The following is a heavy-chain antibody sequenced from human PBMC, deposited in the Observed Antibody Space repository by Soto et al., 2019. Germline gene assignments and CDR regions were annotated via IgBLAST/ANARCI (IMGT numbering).Heavy chain of an antibody. Sequence: QVQLVESGGGVVQSGRSLRLSCAASGFTFSSYAMHWVRQAPGKGLEWVAVISYDGSNKYYADSVKGRFTISRDNSKNTLYLQMNSLRAEDTAVYYCARDYTESTFDYWGQGTLVTVSS. J-gene: IGHJ4*02. CDR3: ARDYTESTFDY. V-gene: IGHV3-30-3*01. CDR2: ISYDGSNK. CDR1: GFTFSSYA.